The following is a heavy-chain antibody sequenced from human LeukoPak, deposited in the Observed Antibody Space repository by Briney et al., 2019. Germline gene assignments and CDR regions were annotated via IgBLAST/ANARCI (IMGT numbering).Heavy chain of an antibody. CDR3: ARDPYSSSWYFDY. V-gene: IGHV3-7*01. CDR1: GFTFSSYW. D-gene: IGHD6-13*01. J-gene: IGHJ4*02. CDR2: IKQDGSEK. Sequence: GGSLRLSCAASGFTFSSYWMSWVRQAPGKGLEWVANIKQDGSEKYYVDSVKGRFTISRDNAKNSLYLQMNSLRAEDTAVYYCARDPYSSSWYFDYWGRGTLVTVSS.